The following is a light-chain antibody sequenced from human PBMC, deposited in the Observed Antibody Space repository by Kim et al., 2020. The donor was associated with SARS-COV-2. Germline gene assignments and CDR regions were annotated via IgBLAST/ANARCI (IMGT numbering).Light chain of an antibody. J-gene: IGLJ3*02. Sequence: LTQPPSASGTPGQRVTISCSGSSSNIGSNYVYWYQQLPGTAPKLLIYSNNQRPSGVPDRFSGSKSGTSASLAISGLRSEDEADYYCAAWDDSLSGPVFGGGTQLTVL. CDR2: SNN. CDR3: AAWDDSLSGPV. CDR1: SSNIGSNY. V-gene: IGLV1-47*02.